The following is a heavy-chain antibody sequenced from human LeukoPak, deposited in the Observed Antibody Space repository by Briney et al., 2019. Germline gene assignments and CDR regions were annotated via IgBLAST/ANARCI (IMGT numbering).Heavy chain of an antibody. V-gene: IGHV4-61*09. Sequence: PSETLSLTCTVSGGSISSVSYCWSWIRQPAGKGLEWIGHIHSSGSTNYNPSLKSRVTISVDTSKNQFSLKLKSVTAADTALYYCARASLYDNSAYYLDYWGQGTLVTVSS. D-gene: IGHD3-22*01. CDR3: ARASLYDNSAYYLDY. CDR1: GGSISSVSYC. CDR2: IHSSGST. J-gene: IGHJ4*02.